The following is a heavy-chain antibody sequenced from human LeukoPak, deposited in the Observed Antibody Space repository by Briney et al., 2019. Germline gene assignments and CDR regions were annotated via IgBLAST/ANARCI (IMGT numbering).Heavy chain of an antibody. V-gene: IGHV4-59*08. CDR3: ARGPYSYDSSGAFDI. D-gene: IGHD3-22*01. J-gene: IGHJ3*02. Sequence: SETLPLTCTVSGGSISSYYWSWIRQPPGKGLEWIGYIYYSGSTNYNPSLKSRVTISVDTSKNQFSLKLSSVTAADTAVYFCARGPYSYDSSGAFDIWGQGTMVTVSS. CDR2: IYYSGST. CDR1: GGSISSYY.